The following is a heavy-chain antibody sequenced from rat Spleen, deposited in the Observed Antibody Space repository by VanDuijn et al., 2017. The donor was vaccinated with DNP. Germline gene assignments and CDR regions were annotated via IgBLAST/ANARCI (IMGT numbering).Heavy chain of an antibody. V-gene: IGHV5-22*01. CDR1: GFTFSDYY. Sequence: EVQLLESGGGLVQPGRSLKLSCAASGFTFSDYYMAWVRQAPTEGLECVAYISYHGGNAYYGDSVKGRFTISRDNTKSTLYLQMNSLTSEDMATYYCARWEGDYFDYWGQGVMVTVSS. D-gene: IGHD1-11*01. CDR3: ARWEGDYFDY. CDR2: ISYHGGNA. J-gene: IGHJ2*01.